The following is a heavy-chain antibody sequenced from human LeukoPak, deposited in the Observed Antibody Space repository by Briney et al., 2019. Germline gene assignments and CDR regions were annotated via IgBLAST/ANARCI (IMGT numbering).Heavy chain of an antibody. D-gene: IGHD2-2*01. Sequence: GSLRLSCAASGFTFSSYGMHWVRQAPGKGLEWVPVISYDGSNKYYADSVKGRFTISRDNSKNTLYLQMNSLRAEDTAVYYCAKGVLGYCSSTSCSRSNFDYWGQGTLVTVSS. V-gene: IGHV3-30*18. CDR3: AKGVLGYCSSTSCSRSNFDY. J-gene: IGHJ4*02. CDR1: GFTFSSYG. CDR2: ISYDGSNK.